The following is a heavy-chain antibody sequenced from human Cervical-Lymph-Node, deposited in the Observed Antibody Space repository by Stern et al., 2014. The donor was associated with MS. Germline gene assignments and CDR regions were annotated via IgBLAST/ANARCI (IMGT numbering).Heavy chain of an antibody. Sequence: VQLGQSGAEVKKPGASVKVSCKASGYTFTAYHVHWVRQAPGQGLEWVGWISPNPGEIKYAQRFQGRVTMTRDTSISTAYMELSRLTSDDSAVYFCARRGTPAAIRYYFDSWGQGTLVTVSS. V-gene: IGHV1-2*02. D-gene: IGHD2-2*01. CDR1: GYTFTAYH. CDR3: ARRGTPAAIRYYFDS. CDR2: ISPNPGEI. J-gene: IGHJ4*02.